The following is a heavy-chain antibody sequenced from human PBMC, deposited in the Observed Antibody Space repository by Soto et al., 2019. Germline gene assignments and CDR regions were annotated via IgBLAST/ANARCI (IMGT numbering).Heavy chain of an antibody. J-gene: IGHJ3*02. Sequence: QVQLQESGPGLVKPSETLSLTCTVSGGSISTYYWNWIRQSAGKGLEWIGRVYISGSTNYHPSLKRRVAMSVDTSNNQFSLKVTSVTAADTAVYYCARGGRDGFDIWGQGTMVTVSS. V-gene: IGHV4-4*07. CDR1: GGSISTYY. CDR3: ARGGRDGFDI. CDR2: VYISGST.